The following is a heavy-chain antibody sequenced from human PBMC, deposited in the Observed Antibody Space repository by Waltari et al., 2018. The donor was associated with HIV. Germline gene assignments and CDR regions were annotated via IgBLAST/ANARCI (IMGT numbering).Heavy chain of an antibody. CDR2: IYYSGST. V-gene: IGHV4-59*01. J-gene: IGHJ4*02. CDR3: ASGGYYDYVWGSYRAQYDTGPVDY. D-gene: IGHD3-16*02. Sequence: QVQLQESGPGLVKPSETLSLTCTVSGGSISSYYWSWIRQPPGKGLEWIGYIYYSGSTNYTPPLKSRVTSSGYRSKNRFSLKLGSVTAADTAVYYCASGGYYDYVWGSYRAQYDTGPVDYWGQGTLVTVSS. CDR1: GGSISSYY.